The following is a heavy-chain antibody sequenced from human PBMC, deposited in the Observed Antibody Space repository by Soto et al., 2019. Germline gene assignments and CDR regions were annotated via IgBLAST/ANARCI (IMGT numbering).Heavy chain of an antibody. CDR2: ISSSGSTI. J-gene: IGHJ4*02. V-gene: IGHV3-11*01. D-gene: IGHD2-2*01. CDR3: ARDGAYCSSTSCYSYFDY. CDR1: GFTFSDYY. Sequence: GGSLRLSCAASGFTFSDYYMSWIRQAPGKGLEWVSYISSSGSTIYYADSVKGRFTISRDNAKNSLYLQMNSLRAEDTAVYYCARDGAYCSSTSCYSYFDYWGQGTLVTVSS.